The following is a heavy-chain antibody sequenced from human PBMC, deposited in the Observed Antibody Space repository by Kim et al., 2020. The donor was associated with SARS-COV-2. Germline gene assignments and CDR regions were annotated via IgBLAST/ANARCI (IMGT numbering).Heavy chain of an antibody. CDR3: ARGRRGITMVQGYAN. CDR2: INHSGST. D-gene: IGHD3-10*01. V-gene: IGHV4-34*01. J-gene: IGHJ4*02. Sequence: SETLSLTCAVYGGSFSGYYWSWIRQPPGKGLEWIGEINHSGSTNYNPSLKSRVTISVDTSKNQFSLKLSSVTAADTAVYYCARGRRGITMVQGYANWGQGTLVTVSS. CDR1: GGSFSGYY.